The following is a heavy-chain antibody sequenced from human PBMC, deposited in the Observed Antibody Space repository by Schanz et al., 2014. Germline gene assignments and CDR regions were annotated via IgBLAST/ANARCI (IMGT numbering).Heavy chain of an antibody. D-gene: IGHD4-17*01. J-gene: IGHJ4*02. CDR2: INLYGGST. V-gene: IGHV1-46*03. CDR1: GYTFTNFF. CDR3: ARTIAYGGSSGYFDY. Sequence: QVQVVQSGAEVHKPGASLKISCKASGYTFTNFFLHWVRQAPGQGLEWMGIINLYGGSTNYAQKFQGRVTVTRDTSTSTVYMELNSLRSEDTAVYYCARTIAYGGSSGYFDYWGQGTLVTVSS.